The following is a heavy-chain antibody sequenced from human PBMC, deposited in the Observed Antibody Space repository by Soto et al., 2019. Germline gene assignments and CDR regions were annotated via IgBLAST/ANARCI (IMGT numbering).Heavy chain of an antibody. CDR1: GDSISSGGYS. J-gene: IGHJ4*02. V-gene: IGHV4-30-2*01. CDR2: MYHSGST. Sequence: SETLSLTCAVSGDSISSGGYSWSWIRQPPGKGLEWIGYMYHSGSTYYNPSLKSRVTISIDRSKNQFSLKLSSVTAADTAVYYYRKVPAYWGQGTLDIVSS. D-gene: IGHD2-2*01. CDR3: RKVPAY.